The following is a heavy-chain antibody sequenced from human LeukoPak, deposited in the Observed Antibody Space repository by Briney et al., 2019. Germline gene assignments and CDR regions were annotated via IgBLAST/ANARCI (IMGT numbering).Heavy chain of an antibody. V-gene: IGHV3-23*01. CDR3: AKDRRLAASVKYFDY. CDR2: ITGSGSST. D-gene: IGHD6-13*01. Sequence: GGSLRLSCAAAGFTFSSYSMSWVRQAPGKGLEWVSAITGSGSSTYCADSVKGRFTISRDYSKNTLYLQMNSLRAEDTAVYYCAKDRRLAASVKYFDYWGQGTLVTVSS. J-gene: IGHJ4*02. CDR1: GFTFSSYS.